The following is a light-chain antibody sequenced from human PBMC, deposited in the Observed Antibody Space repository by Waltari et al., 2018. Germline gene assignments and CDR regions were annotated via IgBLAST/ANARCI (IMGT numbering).Light chain of an antibody. CDR3: ATWDDSLNGRV. V-gene: IGLV1-44*01. CDR1: SSNIGRTT. Sequence: QSVLTQPPSASGTPGQGVTISCSGSSSNIGRTTVSWYQQFPGTAPQLLMHTDNQRPSGVPDRFSGSKSGTSASLAISGLQFEDEAQYFCATWDDSLNGRVFGGGTKVTVL. J-gene: IGLJ3*02. CDR2: TDN.